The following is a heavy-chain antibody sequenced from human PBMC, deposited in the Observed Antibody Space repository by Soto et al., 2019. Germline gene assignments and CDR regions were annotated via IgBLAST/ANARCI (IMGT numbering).Heavy chain of an antibody. D-gene: IGHD2-2*01. CDR1: GGSISSGGYY. J-gene: IGHJ4*02. CDR3: ASSRFVVVPAAIDFDY. CDR2: IYYSGST. V-gene: IGHV4-31*03. Sequence: SETLSLTCTVSGGSISSGGYYWSWISQHPGKGLEWIGYIYYSGSTYYNPSLKSRVTISVDTSKNQFSLKLSSVTAADTAVYYCASSRFVVVPAAIDFDYRGQGTLVTVSS.